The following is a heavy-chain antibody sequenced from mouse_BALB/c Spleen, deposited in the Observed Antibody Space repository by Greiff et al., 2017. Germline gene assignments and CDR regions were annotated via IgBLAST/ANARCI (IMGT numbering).Heavy chain of an antibody. V-gene: IGHV1S81*02. CDR2: INPSNGRT. J-gene: IGHJ3*01. CDR1: GYTFTSYW. Sequence: QVQLQQSGAELVKPGASVKLSCKASGYTFTSYWMHWVKQRPGQGLEWIGEINPSNGRTNYNEKFKSKATLTVDKSSSTAYMQLSSLTTADSAVYYCESYYYGSSYRTWFAYWGQGTLVTVSA. CDR3: ESYYYGSSYRTWFAY. D-gene: IGHD1-1*01.